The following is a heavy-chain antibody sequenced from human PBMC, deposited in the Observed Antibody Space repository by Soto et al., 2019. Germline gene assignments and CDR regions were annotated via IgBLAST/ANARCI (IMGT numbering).Heavy chain of an antibody. J-gene: IGHJ5*02. D-gene: IGHD3-9*01. CDR1: GGSIRSYY. Sequence: SETQSLTCTVSGGSIRSYYWSWIRQPPGKGLEWIGYIYYSGSTNYNPSLKSRVTISVDTSKNQFSLKLSSVTAADTAVYYCASGYLVPFDRWGQGTLVTVSS. CDR2: IYYSGST. V-gene: IGHV4-59*01. CDR3: ASGYLVPFDR.